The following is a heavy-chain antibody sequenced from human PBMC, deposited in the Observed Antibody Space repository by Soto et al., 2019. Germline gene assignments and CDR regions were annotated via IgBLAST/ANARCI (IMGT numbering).Heavy chain of an antibody. V-gene: IGHV1-18*01. D-gene: IGHD5-12*01. J-gene: IGHJ4*02. CDR2: ISAYNGNT. Sequence: ASVKVSCKASGYTFTSYGISWVRQAPGQGLEWMGWISAYNGNTNYAQKLQGRVTMTTDTSTSTAYMELRSLRSDDTAVYYCARVRGRWLQLPQADYWGQGTLVTVSS. CDR3: ARVRGRWLQLPQADY. CDR1: GYTFTSYG.